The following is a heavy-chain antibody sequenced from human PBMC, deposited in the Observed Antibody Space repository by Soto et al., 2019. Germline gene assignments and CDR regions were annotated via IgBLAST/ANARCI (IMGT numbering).Heavy chain of an antibody. CDR1: GYTFTSYG. Sequence: ASVKVSCKASGYTFTSYGISWVRQAPGQGLEWMGWISAYNGNTNYAQKLQGRVTMTTDTSTSTAYMELRSLRSDDTAVYYCARSHDFWSGYYLTNFDYWGQGTLVTVSS. V-gene: IGHV1-18*01. CDR2: ISAYNGNT. J-gene: IGHJ4*02. CDR3: ARSHDFWSGYYLTNFDY. D-gene: IGHD3-3*01.